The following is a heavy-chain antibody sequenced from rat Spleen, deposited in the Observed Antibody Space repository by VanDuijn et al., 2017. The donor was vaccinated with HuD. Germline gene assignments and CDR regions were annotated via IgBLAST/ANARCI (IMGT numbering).Heavy chain of an antibody. D-gene: IGHD1-2*01. V-gene: IGHV5-25*01. J-gene: IGHJ4*01. CDR1: GFTFSNYD. Sequence: EVQLVESGGGLVQPGRSLKLSCAASGFTFSNYDMAWVRQAPTKGLEWVASISTSGGSTYYRDSVKGRFTVSRDNAKSTLYLQMDSLRSEDTATYYCARQGPYSSYIPLMDAWGQGASVTVSS. CDR2: ISTSGGST. CDR3: ARQGPYSSYIPLMDA.